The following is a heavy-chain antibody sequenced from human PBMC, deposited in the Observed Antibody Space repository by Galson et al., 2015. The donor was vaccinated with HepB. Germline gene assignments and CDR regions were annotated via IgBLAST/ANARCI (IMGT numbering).Heavy chain of an antibody. CDR3: ASTGYCSSTSCYTGDY. J-gene: IGHJ4*02. V-gene: IGHV4-4*07. CDR2: IYTSGST. D-gene: IGHD2-2*02. Sequence: WIRQPAGKGLEWIGRIYTSGSTNYNPSLKSRVTMSVDTSKNQFSLKLSSVTAADTAVYYCASTGYCSSTSCYTGDYWGQGTLVTVSS.